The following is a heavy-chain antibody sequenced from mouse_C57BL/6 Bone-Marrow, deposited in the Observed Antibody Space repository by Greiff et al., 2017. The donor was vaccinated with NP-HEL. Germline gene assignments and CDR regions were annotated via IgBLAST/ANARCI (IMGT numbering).Heavy chain of an antibody. Sequence: EVQLQQSGPGLVKPSQSLSLTCSVTGYSITSGYYWNWIRQFPGNKLEWMGYISYDGSNNYNPSLKNRISITRDTSKNQFFLKLNSVTTEDTATYYCARAGLYSGSSYDAMDYWGQGTSVTVSS. CDR1: GYSITSGYY. CDR3: ARAGLYSGSSYDAMDY. J-gene: IGHJ4*01. CDR2: ISYDGSN. V-gene: IGHV3-6*01. D-gene: IGHD1-1*01.